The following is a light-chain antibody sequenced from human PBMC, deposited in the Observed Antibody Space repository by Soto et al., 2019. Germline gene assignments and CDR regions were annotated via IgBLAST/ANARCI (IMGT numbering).Light chain of an antibody. J-gene: IGLJ2*01. CDR2: KDS. Sequence: SYELTQPPSVSVSPGQTARITCSGDALPKQYAYWYQQKPGQAPVLVMYKDSERPSGIPERFSGSSSGTTVTLTISGVQAEDEADYYCQSADSSGTRGVFGGGTKLTVL. CDR1: ALPKQY. V-gene: IGLV3-25*03. CDR3: QSADSSGTRGV.